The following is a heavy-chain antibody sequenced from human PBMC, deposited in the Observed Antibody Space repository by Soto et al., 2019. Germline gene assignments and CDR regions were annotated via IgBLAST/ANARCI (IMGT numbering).Heavy chain of an antibody. Sequence: GASVKVSCKASGGTFSSYAISWVRQAPGQGLEWMGGIIPIFGTANYAQKFQGRVTITADESTSTAYMELSSLRSEDTAVYYCARPKKEVAPSDYYYYGMDVWGQGTTVTVSS. CDR2: IIPIFGTA. D-gene: IGHD5-12*01. CDR1: GGTFSSYA. J-gene: IGHJ6*02. CDR3: ARPKKEVAPSDYYYYGMDV. V-gene: IGHV1-69*13.